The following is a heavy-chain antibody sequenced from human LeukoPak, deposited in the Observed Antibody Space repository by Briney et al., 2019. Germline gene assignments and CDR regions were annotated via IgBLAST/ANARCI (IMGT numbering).Heavy chain of an antibody. CDR3: AREGSRDSSSWYWFDP. CDR1: GDSVSSNSAA. V-gene: IGHV6-1*01. D-gene: IGHD6-13*01. CDR2: TYYRSKWYN. Sequence: SQTLSLTCAISGDSVSSNSAAWNWIRQSPSRGLGWLGRTYYRSKWYNDYAVSVKSRITINPDTSKNQFSLQLNSVTPEDTAVYYCAREGSRDSSSWYWFDPWGQGTLVTVSS. J-gene: IGHJ5*02.